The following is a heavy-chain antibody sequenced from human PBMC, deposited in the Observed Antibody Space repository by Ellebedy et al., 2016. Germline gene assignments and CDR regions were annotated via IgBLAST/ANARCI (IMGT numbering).Heavy chain of an antibody. J-gene: IGHJ3*02. CDR2: ISAYNGNT. D-gene: IGHD2-2*02. Sequence: ASVKVSCXASGYTFTSYGISWVRQAPGQGLEWMGWISAYNGNTNYAQKLQGRVTMTTDTSTSTAYMELRSLRSDDTAVYYCARGGDIVVVPAAIPVAFDIWGQGTMVTVSS. V-gene: IGHV1-18*01. CDR3: ARGGDIVVVPAAIPVAFDI. CDR1: GYTFTSYG.